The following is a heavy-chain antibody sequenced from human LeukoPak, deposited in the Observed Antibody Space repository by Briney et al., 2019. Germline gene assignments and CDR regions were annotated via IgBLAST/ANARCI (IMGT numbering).Heavy chain of an antibody. CDR2: ISGSGGST. D-gene: IGHD6-13*01. CDR1: GFTFSTYA. Sequence: GGSLRLSCAASGFTFSTYAMTWVRQAPGKGLEWVSGISGSGGSTYYADSVKGRFTISRDNSKNTLYLQMNSLRAEDTAVYYCAKDQAAAPLDYWGQGTLVTVSS. V-gene: IGHV3-23*01. J-gene: IGHJ4*02. CDR3: AKDQAAAPLDY.